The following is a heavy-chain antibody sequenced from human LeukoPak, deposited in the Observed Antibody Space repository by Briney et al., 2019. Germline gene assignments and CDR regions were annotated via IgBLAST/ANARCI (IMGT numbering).Heavy chain of an antibody. CDR1: GGSISSGGYY. Sequence: ASETLSLTCTVSGGSISSGGYYWSWIRQHPGKGLEWIGYIYYSGSTYYNPSLKSRVTISVDTSKNQFSLKLSSVTAADTAVYYCARDFPYCSSTSCSSMDVWGQGTTVTVSS. CDR3: ARDFPYCSSTSCSSMDV. J-gene: IGHJ6*02. D-gene: IGHD2-2*01. V-gene: IGHV4-31*03. CDR2: IYYSGST.